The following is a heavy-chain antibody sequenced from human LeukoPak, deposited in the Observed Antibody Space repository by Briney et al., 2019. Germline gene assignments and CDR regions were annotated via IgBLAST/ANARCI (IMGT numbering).Heavy chain of an antibody. V-gene: IGHV4-59*08. CDR2: IYSIGRT. D-gene: IGHD7-27*01. J-gene: IGHJ4*02. CDR3: ARHTSYRNWGDFDY. Sequence: ASETLSLTCTVSGGSISGYYWSWIRQPPGKGLEYIGYIYSIGRTNYNPSLKGRVTMSVDTSKNQVSLRLTSVTAADTAVYYCARHTSYRNWGDFDYWGQGTLVTVSS. CDR1: GGSISGYY.